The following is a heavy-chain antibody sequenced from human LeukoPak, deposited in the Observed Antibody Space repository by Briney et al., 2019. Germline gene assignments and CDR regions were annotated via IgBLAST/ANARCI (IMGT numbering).Heavy chain of an antibody. CDR3: ARSSGYSYGYGY. CDR2: INPNSGGT. CDR1: GYTFTSYA. Sequence: ASVKASCKASGYTFTSYAMHWVRQAPGQRLEWMGWINPNSGGTNYAQKFQGWVTMTRDTSISTAYMELSRLRSDDTAVYYCARSSGYSYGYGYWGQGTLVTVSS. V-gene: IGHV1-2*04. D-gene: IGHD5-18*01. J-gene: IGHJ4*02.